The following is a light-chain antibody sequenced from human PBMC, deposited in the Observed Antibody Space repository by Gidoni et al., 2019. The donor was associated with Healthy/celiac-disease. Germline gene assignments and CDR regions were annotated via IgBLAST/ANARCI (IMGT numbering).Light chain of an antibody. CDR1: SPNMGNNY. Sequence: QSVLTQPPSVSAAPGQKVTISCPGSSPNMGNNYVSWYQQLPGTAPKLLIYDKNKRPSGIPDRFSGSKSGTSATLGITGLQTGDEADYYCGTWDSSLSAGVFGGGTKLTVL. CDR3: GTWDSSLSAGV. J-gene: IGLJ3*02. V-gene: IGLV1-51*01. CDR2: DKN.